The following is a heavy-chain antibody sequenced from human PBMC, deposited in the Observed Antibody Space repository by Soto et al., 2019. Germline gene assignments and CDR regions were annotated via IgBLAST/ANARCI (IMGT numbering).Heavy chain of an antibody. CDR3: ARGQTVMYYFDY. CDR1: GLTFSTYG. Sequence: PGGSLRLSCAASGLTFSTYGMSWVRQAPGKGLEWVSGIRANGDTTYYADSVKGRFTISRDNSENTVYLQMNSLRAENTAVYYCARGQTVMYYFDYWGQGTLVTVSS. J-gene: IGHJ4*02. CDR2: IRANGDTT. D-gene: IGHD2-21*02. V-gene: IGHV3-23*01.